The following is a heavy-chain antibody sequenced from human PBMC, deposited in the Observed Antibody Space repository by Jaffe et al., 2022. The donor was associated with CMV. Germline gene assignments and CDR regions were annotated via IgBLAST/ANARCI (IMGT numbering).Heavy chain of an antibody. CDR3: ARGGGGYYDSSGYLHRLYNWFDP. D-gene: IGHD3-22*01. CDR1: GGSISSSNW. V-gene: IGHV4-4*02. J-gene: IGHJ5*02. CDR2: IYHSGST. Sequence: QVQLQESGPGLVKPSGTLSLTCAVSGGSISSSNWWSWVRQPPGKGLEWIGEIYHSGSTNYNPSLKSRVTISVDKSKNQFSLKLSSVTAADTAVYYCARGGGGYYDSSGYLHRLYNWFDPWGQGTLVTVSS.